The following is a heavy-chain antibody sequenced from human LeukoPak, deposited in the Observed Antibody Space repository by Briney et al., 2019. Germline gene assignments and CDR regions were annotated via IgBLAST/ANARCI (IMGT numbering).Heavy chain of an antibody. CDR2: ISGSGGST. V-gene: IGHV3-23*01. D-gene: IGHD6-19*01. CDR1: GFTFSSYA. Sequence: GGSLRLSCAASGFTFSSYAMSWVRQAPGKGMEWVSAISGSGGSTCYADSVKGRFTISRDNSKNTLYLQMNSLRAEDTAVYYCAKSVEIAVAGTLEGWLQNLGAYYYYYGMDVWGQGTTVTVSS. CDR3: AKSVEIAVAGTLEGWLQNLGAYYYYYGMDV. J-gene: IGHJ6*02.